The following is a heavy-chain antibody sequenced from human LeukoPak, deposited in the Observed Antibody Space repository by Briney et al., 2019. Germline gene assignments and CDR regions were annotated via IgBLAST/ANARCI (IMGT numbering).Heavy chain of an antibody. Sequence: SETLSLTCTVSGGSISSYYWSWIRQPPGKGLEWIGYIYYSGCTNYNPSLKSRVTISVDTSKNQFSLKLSSVTAADTAVYYCARDWVEYYYDSSGYHYYYYGMDVWGQGTTVTVSS. V-gene: IGHV4-59*01. J-gene: IGHJ6*02. D-gene: IGHD3-22*01. CDR3: ARDWVEYYYDSSGYHYYYYGMDV. CDR1: GGSISSYY. CDR2: IYYSGCT.